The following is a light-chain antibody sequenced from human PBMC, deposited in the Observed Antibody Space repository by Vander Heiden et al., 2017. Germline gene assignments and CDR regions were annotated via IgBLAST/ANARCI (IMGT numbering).Light chain of an antibody. J-gene: IGKJ2*01. CDR2: GAS. V-gene: IGKV3-20*01. Sequence: IVLKQSPGTLSLSPGERATLSCRASQSVSSSYLAWYQQKPGQAPRLLIYGASSRATGIPDRFSGSGSGTDFTLTISRLEPEDFAVYYCQQDGSSSYTFGQGTKLEIK. CDR3: QQDGSSSYT. CDR1: QSVSSSY.